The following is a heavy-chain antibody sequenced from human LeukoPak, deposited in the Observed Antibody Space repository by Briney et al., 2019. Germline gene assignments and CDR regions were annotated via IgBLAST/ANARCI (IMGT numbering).Heavy chain of an antibody. J-gene: IGHJ4*02. CDR3: ARDPYYDILTGYTPFDY. V-gene: IGHV3-21*01. CDR2: ISSSSSHI. D-gene: IGHD3-9*01. CDR1: GFTFSSYS. Sequence: GGSLRLSCAASGFTFSSYSMNWVRQAPGKGLEWVSSISSSSSHIYYADSVKGRFTISRDNAKNSLYLQMNSLRAEDTAVYYCARDPYYDILTGYTPFDYWGQGTLVTVSS.